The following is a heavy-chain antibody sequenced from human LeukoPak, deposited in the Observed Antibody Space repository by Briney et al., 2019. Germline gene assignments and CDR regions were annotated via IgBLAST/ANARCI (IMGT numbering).Heavy chain of an antibody. CDR3: AKTLVGATGDFDY. J-gene: IGHJ4*02. CDR2: FSGSGGTT. V-gene: IGHV3-23*01. CDR1: GFTFSSYA. Sequence: GGSLRLSCAASGFTFSSYAMNWVRQAPGRGLEWVSGFSGSGGTTYYADSVKGRFTISRDNSKNTLYLQMNSLRAEDTAVYYCAKTLVGATGDFDYWGQGTLVTVSS. D-gene: IGHD1-26*01.